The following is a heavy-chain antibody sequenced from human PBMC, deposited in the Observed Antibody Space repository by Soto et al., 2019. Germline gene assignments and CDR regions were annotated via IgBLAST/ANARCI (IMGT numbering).Heavy chain of an antibody. CDR1: GGSIGSYY. J-gene: IGHJ4*03. CDR2: INDSGSA. D-gene: IGHD1-26*01. V-gene: IGHV4-59*01. CDR3: ARGGGYHDY. Sequence: SETLSLTCTVSGGSIGSYYWNWIRQPPGKGLEWIGYINDSGSAHYNPSLKSRVTISVDTFKKQFSLKPTSVTAADTAVYYCARGGGYHDYWGQGTTVTVSS.